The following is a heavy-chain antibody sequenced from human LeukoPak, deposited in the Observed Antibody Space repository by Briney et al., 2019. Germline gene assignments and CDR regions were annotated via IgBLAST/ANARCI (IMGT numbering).Heavy chain of an antibody. CDR3: AKVSRFAVVPAAMLDY. Sequence: PGGSLRLSCAASGFTFRSYAVSWVRQAPGKGLEWVSAISGSGDITYYADSVKGRFTMSRDNFKNTLYLQMNSLRAEDTAVYYCAKVSRFAVVPAAMLDYWGQGIQVTVSS. CDR1: GFTFRSYA. CDR2: ISGSGDIT. V-gene: IGHV3-23*01. J-gene: IGHJ4*02. D-gene: IGHD2-2*01.